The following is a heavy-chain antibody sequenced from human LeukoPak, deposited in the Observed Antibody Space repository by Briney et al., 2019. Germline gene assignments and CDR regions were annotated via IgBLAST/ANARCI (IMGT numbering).Heavy chain of an antibody. Sequence: PGGSLRLSCAASGFTFSDYWIHWVRQAPGKGLVCVSLIHSDGGTTNYADSVKGRFTMSRDNAKNMVYLQMNSLRVEDTAVYYCARDIYSIAEWGQGTLVTVSS. J-gene: IGHJ4*02. V-gene: IGHV3-74*01. CDR1: GFTFSDYW. CDR2: IHSDGGTT. CDR3: ARDIYSIAE. D-gene: IGHD3-3*02.